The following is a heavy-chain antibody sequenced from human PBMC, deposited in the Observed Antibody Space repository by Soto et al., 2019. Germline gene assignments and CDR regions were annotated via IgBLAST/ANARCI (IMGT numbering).Heavy chain of an antibody. CDR2: MNPNSGET. J-gene: IGHJ5*02. CDR1: GYTFTDYD. Sequence: QEQLVQSGAEVKKPGASVKVSCKTSGYTFTDYDINWVRQATGQGLEWIGWMNPNSGETGYAQKFQSRVTITRSTSLSTAYLELSRLRSEDTAVYYCARVAAAARPRWYNWFDPWGQGTLVTVSS. V-gene: IGHV1-8*01. D-gene: IGHD6-25*01. CDR3: ARVAAAARPRWYNWFDP.